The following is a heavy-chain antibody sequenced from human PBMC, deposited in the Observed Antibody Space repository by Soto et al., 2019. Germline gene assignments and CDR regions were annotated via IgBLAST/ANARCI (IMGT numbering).Heavy chain of an antibody. J-gene: IGHJ2*01. V-gene: IGHV1-3*01. D-gene: IGHD1-26*01. Sequence: QVQLVQSGAEVKKPGASVKVSCKASGYTFTSYAMHWVRQAPGQRLEWMGWINAGNGNTKYSQKFQGRVTITRDTSASTACMEVSSLRSEDTAVYSCARGGSLYWYFDLWGRGTLVTVSS. CDR1: GYTFTSYA. CDR2: INAGNGNT. CDR3: ARGGSLYWYFDL.